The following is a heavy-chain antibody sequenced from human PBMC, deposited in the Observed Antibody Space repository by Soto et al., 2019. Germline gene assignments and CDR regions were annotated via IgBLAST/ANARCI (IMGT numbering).Heavy chain of an antibody. CDR2: IDPSGGST. Sequence: QVQLVQSGAEVKKPGASVKVSCKASGYTFTSYYMHWVRQAPGQGLEWMGIIDPSGGSTSYAQKFQGRVTMTRDTSTSTVYMELISLRSEDTAVYYCARGRDFTMVRGVIYYWGQGTLVTVSS. D-gene: IGHD3-10*01. V-gene: IGHV1-46*01. CDR3: ARGRDFTMVRGVIYY. J-gene: IGHJ4*02. CDR1: GYTFTSYY.